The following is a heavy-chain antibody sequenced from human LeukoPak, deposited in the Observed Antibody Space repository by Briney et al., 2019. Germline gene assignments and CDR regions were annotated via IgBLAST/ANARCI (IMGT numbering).Heavy chain of an antibody. Sequence: GESLRLSCAASGITFSGYAMHWVRQAPGKGLEWVALDGSNEYYADSVKGRFTISRDDSKNTLYLQMNSLRAEDTAVYYCARGHSVGWELGVCDYWGQGTLVTVAS. CDR3: ARGHSVGWELGVCDY. CDR1: GITFSGYA. CDR2: DGSNE. D-gene: IGHD1-26*01. V-gene: IGHV3-33*01. J-gene: IGHJ4*02.